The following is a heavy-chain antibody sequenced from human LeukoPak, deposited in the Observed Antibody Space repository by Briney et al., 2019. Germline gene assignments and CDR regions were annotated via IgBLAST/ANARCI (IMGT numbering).Heavy chain of an antibody. Sequence: PGGSLRLSCAASGFTFSNYAMSWVRQAPGKGLEWVSGISGSGGSTDYADSVKGRFTVSRDNAENTLYLQMNSLRAEDTAVYYCATLGSYFDYWGQGTLVTVSP. CDR3: ATLGSYFDY. J-gene: IGHJ4*02. CDR2: ISGSGGST. V-gene: IGHV3-23*01. CDR1: GFTFSNYA. D-gene: IGHD3-10*01.